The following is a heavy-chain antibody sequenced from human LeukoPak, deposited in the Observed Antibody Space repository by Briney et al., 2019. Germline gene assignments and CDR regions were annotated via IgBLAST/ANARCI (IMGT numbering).Heavy chain of an antibody. CDR1: GGSISSYY. D-gene: IGHD4-11*01. CDR3: AGYGNYWDWYFDL. Sequence: SETLSVTCTVSGGSISSYYWSWIRQPPGKGLEWIGYIYYSGSTNYNPSLKSRVTISVDTSKNQFSLKLSSVTAADTAVYYCAGYGNYWDWYFDLWGRGTLVTVSS. V-gene: IGHV4-59*01. CDR2: IYYSGST. J-gene: IGHJ2*01.